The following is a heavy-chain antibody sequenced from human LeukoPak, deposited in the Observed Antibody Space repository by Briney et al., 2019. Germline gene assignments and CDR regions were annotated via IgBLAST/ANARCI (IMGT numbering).Heavy chain of an antibody. CDR3: AKDQMRLRSYYYMDV. CDR1: GITFSSYG. V-gene: IGHV3-33*06. CDR2: IWYDGSNK. Sequence: PGRSLRLSCAASGITFSSYGMHWVRQAPGKGLEWVAVIWYDGSNKYYADSVKGRFTISRDNSKNTLYLQMNSLRAEDTAVYYCAKDQMRLRSYYYMDVWGKGTTVTVSS. J-gene: IGHJ6*03. D-gene: IGHD6-25*01.